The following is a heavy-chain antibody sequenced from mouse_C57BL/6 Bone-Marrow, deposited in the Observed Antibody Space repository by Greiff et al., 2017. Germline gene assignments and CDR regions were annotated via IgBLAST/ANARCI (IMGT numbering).Heavy chain of an antibody. Sequence: EVHLVESGGGLVQPGGSLKLSCAASGFTFSDYYMYWVRQTPEKRLEWVAYISNGGGSTYYPDTVKGRFTISRDTAKNTLYLQMSRLKSEDTAMYYCARRPTTVVADYYAMDYWGQGTSVTVSS. CDR1: GFTFSDYY. V-gene: IGHV5-12*01. CDR2: ISNGGGST. J-gene: IGHJ4*01. D-gene: IGHD1-1*01. CDR3: ARRPTTVVADYYAMDY.